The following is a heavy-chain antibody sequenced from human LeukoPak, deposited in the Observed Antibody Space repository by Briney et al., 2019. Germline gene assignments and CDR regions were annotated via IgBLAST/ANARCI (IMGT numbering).Heavy chain of an antibody. D-gene: IGHD3-3*01. CDR2: NGDGTTT. Sequence: GGSLRLSCSASGFIFSRYWMYWVRQAPGKGLEWVSHNGDGTTTNYADFVKGRFTIARDNAKDSLHLQMDSLSAEDTAVYYCARDFWSGYYTEDWGQGALVIVSS. CDR1: GFIFSRYW. CDR3: ARDFWSGYYTED. J-gene: IGHJ4*02. V-gene: IGHV3-74*01.